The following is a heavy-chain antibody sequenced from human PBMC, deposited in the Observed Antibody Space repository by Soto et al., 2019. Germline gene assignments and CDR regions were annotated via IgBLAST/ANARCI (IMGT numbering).Heavy chain of an antibody. J-gene: IGHJ4*02. Sequence: QVQLQQWGAGLLKPSETLSLTCAVYGGSFSGYYWSWIRQPPGKGLEWIGEINHSGSTNYNPSLKSRVTISVDTSKNQFSLKLSSVTAADTAVYYCARGPHYCTNGVCYLDFDYWGQGTLVTVSS. CDR2: INHSGST. V-gene: IGHV4-34*01. D-gene: IGHD2-8*01. CDR1: GGSFSGYY. CDR3: ARGPHYCTNGVCYLDFDY.